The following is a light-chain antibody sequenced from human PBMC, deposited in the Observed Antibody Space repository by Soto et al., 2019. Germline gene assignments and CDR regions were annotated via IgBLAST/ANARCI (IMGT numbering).Light chain of an antibody. CDR3: QQYYNKVT. CDR2: WAS. V-gene: IGKV4-1*01. CDR1: QSVLYSSNNKNY. J-gene: IGKJ5*01. Sequence: DIVMTQSPDSLAVSLGERATINCKSSQSVLYSSNNKNYLAWYQQKPGQPPKLVIYWASTRESGVPDRFSGSGSETDFTLTISSLQAEDVAVYYCQQYYNKVTFGQGTRLEIK.